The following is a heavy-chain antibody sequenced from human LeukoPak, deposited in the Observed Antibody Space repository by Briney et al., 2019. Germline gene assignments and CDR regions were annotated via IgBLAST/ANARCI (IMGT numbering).Heavy chain of an antibody. Sequence: PGGSLRLSCAASGFTVSSNYMSWVRQAPGKGLEWVSVIYSGGSTYYADSVKGRFSISRDNSKNTLYLQMNSLRAEDTAVYYCAREGVPGDGYFDYWGQGTLVTVSS. V-gene: IGHV3-66*01. CDR1: GFTVSSNY. J-gene: IGHJ4*02. D-gene: IGHD5-24*01. CDR3: AREGVPGDGYFDY. CDR2: IYSGGST.